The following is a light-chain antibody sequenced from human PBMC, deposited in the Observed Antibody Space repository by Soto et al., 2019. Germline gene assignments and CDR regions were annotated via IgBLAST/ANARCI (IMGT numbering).Light chain of an antibody. Sequence: QSVLTQPPSVSGAPGQRGTISCTVCSSNIGAGYDVHWYQQLPGTAPKLLIYGNSNRPSGVPDRFSGSKSGTSASLAITGLQAEDEADYYCQSYDSSLSVVFGGGTKLTVL. V-gene: IGLV1-40*01. CDR1: SSNIGAGYD. CDR2: GNS. J-gene: IGLJ2*01. CDR3: QSYDSSLSVV.